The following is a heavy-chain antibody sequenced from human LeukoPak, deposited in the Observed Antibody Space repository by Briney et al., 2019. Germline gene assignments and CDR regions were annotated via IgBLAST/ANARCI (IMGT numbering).Heavy chain of an antibody. CDR3: ATACRDGYNYEVDY. V-gene: IGHV1-69*13. Sequence: SSVKVSCKASGGTFSSYAISWVRQTPGQGLEWMGGIIPIFGTANYAQKFQGRVTITADESTSTAYMELSSLRSEDTAVYYCATACRDGYNYEVDYWGQGTLVTVSS. J-gene: IGHJ4*02. D-gene: IGHD5-24*01. CDR2: IIPIFGTA. CDR1: GGTFSSYA.